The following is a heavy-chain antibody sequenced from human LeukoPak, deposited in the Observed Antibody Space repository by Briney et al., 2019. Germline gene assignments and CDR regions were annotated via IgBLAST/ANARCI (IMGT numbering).Heavy chain of an antibody. D-gene: IGHD6-13*01. Sequence: PGGSLRLSCAASGFIFRTYSMNWVRQAPGKGLEYVSSITSSGGNTFSADSVKGRFTVSRDNAKNSLFLQMNSLRAEDTAVYYCARVSTAVSLAIDSWGQGTLVTVST. CDR1: GFIFRTYS. CDR2: ITSSGGNT. J-gene: IGHJ4*02. CDR3: ARVSTAVSLAIDS. V-gene: IGHV3-21*01.